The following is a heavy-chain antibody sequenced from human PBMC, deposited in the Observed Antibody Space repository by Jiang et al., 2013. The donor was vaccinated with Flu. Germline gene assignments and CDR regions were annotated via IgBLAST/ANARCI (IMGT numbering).Heavy chain of an antibody. D-gene: IGHD4-23*01. J-gene: IGHJ4*02. CDR3: AEGGYGANSFDY. Sequence: GAEVKKPGASVKVSCKAPGYTFSSYYMHGVRQAPRQGLEWMGIINLSSGRTNYAQKFQGRLTMTRDTSTSTVFLELSSLRPEDTAVYFCAEGGYGANSFDYWGQGTLVTVSS. CDR1: GYTFSSYY. V-gene: IGHV1-46*03. CDR2: INLSSGRT.